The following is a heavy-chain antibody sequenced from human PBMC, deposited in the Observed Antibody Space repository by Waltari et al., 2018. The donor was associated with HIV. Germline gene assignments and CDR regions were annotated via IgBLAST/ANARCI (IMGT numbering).Heavy chain of an antibody. V-gene: IGHV1-2*02. Sequence: QVQLVQSGAEVQKPGASVKVSCNASGNTFTDYYVQWVRQATGQGLEWMGWINSYTGATYYRQRFQGRVSMTRDTSINTAYMELRRLTSDDTATYYCARDVDVGATDYWGQGTLVTVSS. D-gene: IGHD1-26*01. J-gene: IGHJ4*02. CDR2: INSYTGAT. CDR3: ARDVDVGATDY. CDR1: GNTFTDYY.